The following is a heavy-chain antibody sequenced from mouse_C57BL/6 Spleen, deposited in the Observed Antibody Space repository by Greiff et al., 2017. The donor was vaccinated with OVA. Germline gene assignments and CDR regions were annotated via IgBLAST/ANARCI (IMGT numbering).Heavy chain of an antibody. CDR1: GYTFTSYW. V-gene: IGHV1-72*01. D-gene: IGHD2-2*01. CDR3: AKGYDPYYYAMDY. CDR2: IAPNSGGT. Sequence: QVQLQQPGAELVKPGASVKLSCKASGYTFTSYWMHCVKQRPGRGLEWIGRIAPNSGGTKYNEKFKSKATLTVDKPSSTAYRQLSSLTSEDSAVYYCAKGYDPYYYAMDYWGQGTSVTVSS. J-gene: IGHJ4*01.